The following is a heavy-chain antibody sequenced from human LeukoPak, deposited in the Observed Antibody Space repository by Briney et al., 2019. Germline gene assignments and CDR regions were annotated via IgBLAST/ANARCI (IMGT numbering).Heavy chain of an antibody. D-gene: IGHD6-19*01. V-gene: IGHV4-59*08. CDR1: GGSISSYY. Sequence: SETLSLTCTVSGGSISSYYWSWIRQPPGKGLEGIGYIYYSGSTNYNPSLKSRVTISVDTSKNQFSLKLSSVTAADTAVYYCARHGSGWYYFDYWGQGTLVTVSS. CDR3: ARHGSGWYYFDY. J-gene: IGHJ4*02. CDR2: IYYSGST.